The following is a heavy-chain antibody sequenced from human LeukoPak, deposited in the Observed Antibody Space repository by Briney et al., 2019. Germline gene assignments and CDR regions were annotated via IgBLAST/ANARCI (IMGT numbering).Heavy chain of an antibody. V-gene: IGHV4-30-4*01. J-gene: IGHJ5*02. CDR3: ARPYYYDSRIDP. Sequence: SSETLSLTCTVSGGSISSGDYYWSWIRQPPGKGLEWIAYMYYSGSTNYIPSLKSRVTMSADTSKNQLSLKLSSVTAADTAVYYCARPYYYDSRIDPWGQGILVTVSS. CDR1: GGSISSGDYY. D-gene: IGHD3-22*01. CDR2: MYYSGST.